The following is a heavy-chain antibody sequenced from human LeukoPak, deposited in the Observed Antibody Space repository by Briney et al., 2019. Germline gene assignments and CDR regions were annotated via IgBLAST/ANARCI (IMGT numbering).Heavy chain of an antibody. J-gene: IGHJ6*02. CDR2: IIPIFGTA. CDR3: AGYIAANYYYYYGMDV. D-gene: IGHD6-6*01. Sequence: PVKVSCTVSGYTLTELSMHWVRQAPGQGLEWMGGIIPIFGTANYAQKFQGRVTITADESTSTAYMELSSLRSEDTAVYYCAGYIAANYYYYYGMDVWGQGTTVTVSS. V-gene: IGHV1-69*13. CDR1: GYTLTELS.